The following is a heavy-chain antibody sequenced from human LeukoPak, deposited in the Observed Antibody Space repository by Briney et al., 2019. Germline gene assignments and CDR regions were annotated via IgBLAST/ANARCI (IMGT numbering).Heavy chain of an antibody. V-gene: IGHV1-2*02. Sequence: EASVKVSCKASGYTFTGYYMHWVRQAPGQGLEWMGWINPNSGGTNYAQKFQGRVTMTRDTSISTAYMELSRLRSDDTAVYYCARGGGSILARELRYFDWPTDYWGQGTLVTVSS. D-gene: IGHD3-9*01. CDR2: INPNSGGT. J-gene: IGHJ4*02. CDR1: GYTFTGYY. CDR3: ARGGGSILARELRYFDWPTDY.